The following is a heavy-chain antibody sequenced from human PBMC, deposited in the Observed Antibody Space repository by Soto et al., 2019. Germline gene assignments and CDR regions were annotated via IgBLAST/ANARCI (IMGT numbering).Heavy chain of an antibody. CDR2: IKSKTDGGTT. CDR1: GFTFSNAW. J-gene: IGHJ3*02. D-gene: IGHD3-22*01. Sequence: GGSLRLSCAASGFTFSNAWMNWVRQAPGKGLEWVGRIKSKTDGGTTDYAAPVKGRFTISRDDSKNTLYLQMNSLKTEDTAVYYCAARGGGYYDSSGYYYDSNAFDIWGQGTMVTVSS. CDR3: AARGGGYYDSSGYYYDSNAFDI. V-gene: IGHV3-15*07.